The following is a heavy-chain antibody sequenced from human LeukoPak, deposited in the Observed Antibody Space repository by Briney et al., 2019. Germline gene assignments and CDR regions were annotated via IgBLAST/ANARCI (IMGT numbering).Heavy chain of an antibody. J-gene: IGHJ6*03. V-gene: IGHV4-61*02. CDR2: VYSNGGT. Sequence: PSETLSLTCTVSGGSINSGSYYWGWIRQPAGKGLEWIGRVYSNGGTNYNPSLESRVTISVDTSKNQQFSLKLSSVTAADTAVYYCARDGYRVTGYYYYMDVWGKGTTVTVSS. CDR3: ARDGYRVTGYYYYMDV. CDR1: GGSINSGSYY. D-gene: IGHD5-12*01.